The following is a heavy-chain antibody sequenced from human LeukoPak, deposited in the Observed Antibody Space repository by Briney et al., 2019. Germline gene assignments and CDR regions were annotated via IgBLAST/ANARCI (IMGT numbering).Heavy chain of an antibody. V-gene: IGHV3-30-3*01. D-gene: IGHD3-22*01. CDR1: GFTFSSYA. Sequence: PGGSLRLSCAASGFTFSSYAMHWVRQAPGKGLEWVAVISYDGSNKYYADSVKGRFTIPRDNSKNTLYLQMNSLRAEDTAVYYCAFMADSSGPRYYGMDVWGQGTTVTVSS. CDR3: AFMADSSGPRYYGMDV. J-gene: IGHJ6*02. CDR2: ISYDGSNK.